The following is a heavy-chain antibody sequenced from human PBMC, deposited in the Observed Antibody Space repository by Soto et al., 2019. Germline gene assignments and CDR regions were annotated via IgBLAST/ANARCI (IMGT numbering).Heavy chain of an antibody. D-gene: IGHD1-1*01. CDR3: ATAGTISSWYFDY. Sequence: QVQLVESGGGLVQPGRSLRLSCAASGFTFSNYCMHWVRQAPGKGLEWVIVISYDGNVAYSADSVKGRFTISRDNSKNPLFLQMNSLRYEDTDMYYCATAGTISSWYFDYVGQGTLVTVSS. J-gene: IGHJ4*02. CDR1: GFTFSNYC. CDR2: ISYDGNVA. V-gene: IGHV3-30*03.